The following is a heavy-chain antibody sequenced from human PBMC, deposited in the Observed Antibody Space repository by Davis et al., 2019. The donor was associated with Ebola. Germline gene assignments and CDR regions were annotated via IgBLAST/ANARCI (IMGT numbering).Heavy chain of an antibody. J-gene: IGHJ4*02. CDR3: ARSSVPVDY. CDR2: IYPGDSDT. CDR1: GYSFTSYW. Sequence: KVSCKGSGYSFTSYWIGWVRQMPGKGLEWMGIIYPGDSDTRYSPSLQGQVTISADKSISTVYLQWSSLKASDTAMYYCARSSVPVDYWGQGTLVIVSS. V-gene: IGHV5-51*01.